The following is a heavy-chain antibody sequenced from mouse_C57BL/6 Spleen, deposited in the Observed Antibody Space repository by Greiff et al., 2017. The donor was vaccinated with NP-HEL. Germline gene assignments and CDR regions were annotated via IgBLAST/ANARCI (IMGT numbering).Heavy chain of an antibody. J-gene: IGHJ2*01. D-gene: IGHD4-1*01. CDR2: IDPSDSYT. CDR1: GYTFTSYW. CDR3: ARTETALYYFDY. Sequence: QVQLQQPGAELVRPGTSVKLSCKASGYTFTSYWMHWVKQRPGQGLEWIGVIDPSDSYTNYNQKFKGKATLTVDTSSSTAYMQLSSLTSEDSAVYYCARTETALYYFDYWGQGTTLTVSS. V-gene: IGHV1-59*01.